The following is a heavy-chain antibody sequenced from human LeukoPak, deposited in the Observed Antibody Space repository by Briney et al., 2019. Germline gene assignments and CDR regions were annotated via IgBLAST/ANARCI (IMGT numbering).Heavy chain of an antibody. Sequence: PGGSLRLSCVASGFTFSTYLMTWVRQAPGKGLEWVANIKQDGNQNYYVDSVRGRFTISRDNSKNSLYLQMDSLRVDDTAVYYCARDVEMFSTTWSDAFDIWGQGTMVTVSS. D-gene: IGHD6-13*01. CDR1: GFTFSTYL. J-gene: IGHJ3*02. CDR3: ARDVEMFSTTWSDAFDI. CDR2: IKQDGNQN. V-gene: IGHV3-7*01.